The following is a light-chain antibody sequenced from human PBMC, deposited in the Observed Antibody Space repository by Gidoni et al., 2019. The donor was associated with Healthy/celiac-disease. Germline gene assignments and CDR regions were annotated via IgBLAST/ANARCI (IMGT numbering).Light chain of an antibody. J-gene: IGKJ4*01. CDR3: QQYGSSPLT. CDR1: QSFSSSY. V-gene: IGKV3-20*01. CDR2: GAS. Sequence: EIVLTQSAGTMSLYPGERATLSCRASQSFSSSYLAWYQQKPGQAPRLLIYGASSRSTRIPDRFSPSGSGTYFTLTIIRLEPEDFAVYYCQQYGSSPLTFGGGTKMEIK.